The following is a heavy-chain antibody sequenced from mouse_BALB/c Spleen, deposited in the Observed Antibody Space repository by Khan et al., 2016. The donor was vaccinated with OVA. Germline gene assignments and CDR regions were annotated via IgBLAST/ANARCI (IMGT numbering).Heavy chain of an antibody. V-gene: IGHV3-2*02. D-gene: IGHD3-3*01. J-gene: IGHJ3*02. CDR3: ARGRGE. Sequence: EVQLQESGPGLVKPSQSLSLTCTVTGYSITSAYAWNWIRQFPGNRLEWMGYINYSGSTSFTPSLKSRISITRDTSKNQFFLQLNSVTAEDTGTYYCARGRGEWGQGTLVTVSA. CDR2: INYSGST. CDR1: GYSITSAYA.